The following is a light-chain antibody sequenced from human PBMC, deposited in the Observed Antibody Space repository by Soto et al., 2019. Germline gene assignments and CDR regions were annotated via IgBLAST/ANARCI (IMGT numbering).Light chain of an antibody. CDR3: QQYNSYSKT. CDR1: QNIRNW. V-gene: IGKV1-5*01. CDR2: DAS. Sequence: DIQMTQSPSTLSACVGASVTITCRASQNIRNWLAWYQQKTGKAPNPLIYDASSLKSGVPARFGGSGSGIEFTLPLSRLQPDDFETYYCQQYNSYSKTFGQGTKVDIK. J-gene: IGKJ1*01.